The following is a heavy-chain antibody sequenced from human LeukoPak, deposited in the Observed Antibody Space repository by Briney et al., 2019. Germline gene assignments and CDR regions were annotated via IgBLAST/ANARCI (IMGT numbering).Heavy chain of an antibody. D-gene: IGHD1/OR15-1a*01. CDR1: GGSIHLNH. CDR2: LYTSGAT. V-gene: IGHV4-4*07. J-gene: IGHJ4*02. Sequence: SETLSLTCNVSGGSIHLNHWSWIRQAAGKGLEWIGLLYTSGATNYNPSLQSRVTMSADTSNNQLSLKVTSVTAADTAVYYCARVGGAGTVVDFWGQGTLVTFSS. CDR3: ARVGGAGTVVDF.